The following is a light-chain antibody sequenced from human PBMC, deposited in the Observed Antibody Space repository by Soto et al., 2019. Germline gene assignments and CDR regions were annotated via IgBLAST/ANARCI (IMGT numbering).Light chain of an antibody. Sequence: SSELTQPPSVSVAPGQTARITCGGTNIGSKSVHWYQQKPGQAPVLVVYDDSDRPSGIPERFSGSNSGNTATLTISRVEGGDEDAYYCQVWDSSSEHVVFGGGTKLTVL. CDR2: DDS. CDR3: QVWDSSSEHVV. V-gene: IGLV3-21*02. J-gene: IGLJ2*01. CDR1: NIGSKS.